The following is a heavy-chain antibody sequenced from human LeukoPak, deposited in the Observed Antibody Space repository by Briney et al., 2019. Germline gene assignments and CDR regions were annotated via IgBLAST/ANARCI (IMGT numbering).Heavy chain of an antibody. V-gene: IGHV3-30*02. CDR2: IRYDGSNK. D-gene: IGHD2-2*01. Sequence: GGSLRLSCAASGFTFSSYGMHWVRQAPGKGLEWVAFIRYDGSNKYYADSVKGRFTISRDNSKNTLYLQMNSLRAEDTAVYYCAKDTCSSTSCPRTRYVDYWGQGALVTVSS. CDR3: AKDTCSSTSCPRTRYVDY. J-gene: IGHJ4*02. CDR1: GFTFSSYG.